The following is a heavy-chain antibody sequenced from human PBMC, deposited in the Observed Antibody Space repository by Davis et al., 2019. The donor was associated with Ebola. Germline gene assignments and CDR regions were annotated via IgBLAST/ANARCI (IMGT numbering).Heavy chain of an antibody. CDR3: TTPGGQDSGYDVFDI. D-gene: IGHD5-12*01. Sequence: AASVKVSCKASGYTFTRHAMNWVRQAPGQGLEWMGMINPNDGRTIYAQKFQGRVTVTRDTSTTTVYMDLSSLRSEDTALYYCTTPGGQDSGYDVFDIWGQGTMVTVSS. CDR2: INPNDGRT. V-gene: IGHV1-46*03. CDR1: GYTFTRHA. J-gene: IGHJ3*02.